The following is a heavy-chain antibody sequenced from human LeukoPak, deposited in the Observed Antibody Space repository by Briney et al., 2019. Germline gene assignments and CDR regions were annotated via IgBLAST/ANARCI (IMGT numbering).Heavy chain of an antibody. J-gene: IGHJ4*02. D-gene: IGHD4-17*01. Sequence: GGSLRLSCAASGFTFSSYSMNWVRQAPGKGLEWVSSISSSSYIYYADSVKGRFTISRDNAKNSLYLQMNSLRAEDTAVYYCAGDSTLTVTETNFDYWGQGTLVTVSS. CDR2: ISSSSYI. V-gene: IGHV3-21*01. CDR1: GFTFSSYS. CDR3: AGDSTLTVTETNFDY.